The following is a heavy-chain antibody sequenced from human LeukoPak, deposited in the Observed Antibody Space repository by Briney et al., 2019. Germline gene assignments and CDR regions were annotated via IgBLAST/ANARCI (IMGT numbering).Heavy chain of an antibody. CDR1: GFTFSSYS. Sequence: GGSLRLSCAASGFTFSSYSMNWVRQAPGKGLEWVSSISSSSSSYIYYADSVKGRFTISRDNAKNSLYLQMNSLRAEDTAVYYCARSYYQLLITGTPFDYWGQGTLVTVSS. V-gene: IGHV3-21*01. J-gene: IGHJ4*02. CDR2: ISSSSSSYI. CDR3: ARSYYQLLITGTPFDY. D-gene: IGHD2-2*01.